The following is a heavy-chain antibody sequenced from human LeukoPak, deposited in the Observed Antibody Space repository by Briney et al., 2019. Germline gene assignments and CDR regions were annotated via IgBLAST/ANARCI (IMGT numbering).Heavy chain of an antibody. CDR3: AKGDFWSGYPDAFDI. V-gene: IGHV3-23*01. J-gene: IGHJ3*02. Sequence: GGSLRLSCAASGFTFSSCAMSWVRQAPGKGLEWVSAISGSGGSTYYADSVKGRFTISRDNSKNTLYLQMNSLRAEDTAVYYCAKGDFWSGYPDAFDIWGQGTMVTVSS. CDR1: GFTFSSCA. CDR2: ISGSGGST. D-gene: IGHD3-3*01.